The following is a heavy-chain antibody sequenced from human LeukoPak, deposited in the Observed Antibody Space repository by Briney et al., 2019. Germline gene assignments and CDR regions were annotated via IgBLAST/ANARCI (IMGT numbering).Heavy chain of an antibody. Sequence: SETLSLTCTVPGGPISSYYWSWVRQPAGKGLEWIGRIYSSGSPNYNPSLNSRLTMSVDTSKNQFSLKLTSVTAADTAGYYCARTSPKNAAFDIWGQGTMVTVSS. D-gene: IGHD2/OR15-2a*01. V-gene: IGHV4-4*07. CDR3: ARTSPKNAAFDI. CDR2: IYSSGSP. CDR1: GGPISSYY. J-gene: IGHJ3*02.